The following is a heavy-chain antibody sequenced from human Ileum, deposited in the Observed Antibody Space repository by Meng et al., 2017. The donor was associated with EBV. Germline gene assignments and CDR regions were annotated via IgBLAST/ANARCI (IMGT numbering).Heavy chain of an antibody. V-gene: IGHV4-4*02. CDR1: CAAISSHRG. D-gene: IGHD1-26*01. CDR2: IFHVGTG. J-gene: IGHJ4*02. CDR3: AARVGGSYSGFDL. Sequence: QQSGPGLVIPSGTRTLPGSFSCAAISSHRGWGCVRQPPTKGPEWIGEIFHVGTGNYNPSLKSRVTISMDTSKNQISLGLTSVTAADTAVYYCAARVGGSYSGFDLWGQGTLVTVSS.